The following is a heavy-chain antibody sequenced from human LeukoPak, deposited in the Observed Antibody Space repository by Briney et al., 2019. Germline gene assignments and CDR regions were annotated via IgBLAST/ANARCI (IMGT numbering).Heavy chain of an antibody. D-gene: IGHD1-14*01. CDR1: GGSFSRYY. CDR3: ARREEETTFYYYYYMDV. CDR2: IYHSGGT. J-gene: IGHJ6*03. Sequence: SETLSLTCAVYGGSFSRYYWSWIRQPPGKGLEWIGEIYHSGGTNYNPSLKSRVTISVDTSKNQFSLKLNSVTAADTAVYYCARREEETTFYYYYYMDVWGKGTTVTVSS. V-gene: IGHV4-34*01.